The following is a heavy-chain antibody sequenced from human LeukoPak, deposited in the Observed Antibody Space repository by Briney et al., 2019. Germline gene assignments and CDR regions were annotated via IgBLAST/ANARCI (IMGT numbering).Heavy chain of an antibody. Sequence: SETLSLTCTVPGGSITSGSSYWAWIRQPPAKGLEWIGTIYYSGSTYYNPSLKSRVTISVDTSKNQFSLDLTSVTAADTAVYYCARGIAATGQYYFDYWGQGTLATVSS. D-gene: IGHD6-13*01. CDR1: GGSITSGSSY. CDR2: IYYSGST. J-gene: IGHJ4*02. CDR3: ARGIAATGQYYFDY. V-gene: IGHV4-39*01.